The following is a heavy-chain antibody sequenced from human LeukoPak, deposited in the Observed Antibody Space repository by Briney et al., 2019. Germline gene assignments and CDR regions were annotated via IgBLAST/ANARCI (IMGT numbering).Heavy chain of an antibody. J-gene: IGHJ3*02. D-gene: IGHD3-22*01. CDR2: IYNSGST. Sequence: SETLSLTCTVSGGSMNNYYWSWIRQPPGKGLEWIGYIYNSGSTNYNPSLKSRVTISGDTSKNQFSLKLTSVTAADTAVYYCARAYYDSSGYLFTDDAFDIWGQGTMVTVSS. CDR3: ARAYYDSSGYLFTDDAFDI. CDR1: GGSMNNYY. V-gene: IGHV4-59*01.